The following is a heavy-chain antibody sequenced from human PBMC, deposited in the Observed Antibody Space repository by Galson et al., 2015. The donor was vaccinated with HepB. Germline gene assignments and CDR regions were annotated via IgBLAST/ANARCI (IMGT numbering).Heavy chain of an antibody. CDR3: ARYYDSIGYYGWWY. CDR1: GYTFTSYG. J-gene: IGHJ4*02. V-gene: IGHV1-18*04. D-gene: IGHD3-22*01. CDR2: ISGDNGNS. Sequence: SVKVSCKASGYTFTSYGINWVRQAPGQGLEWVGWISGDNGNSKYAQKVQGRVTMTTDTSTSTAYMELRSLRSDDTAVYYCARYYDSIGYYGWWYWGQGTLVTVSS.